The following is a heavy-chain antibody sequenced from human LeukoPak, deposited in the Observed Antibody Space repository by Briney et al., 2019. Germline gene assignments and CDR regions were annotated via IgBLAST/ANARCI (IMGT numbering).Heavy chain of an antibody. D-gene: IGHD3-10*01. CDR1: GGSISSYY. V-gene: IGHV4-59*08. CDR2: IYYSGST. J-gene: IGHJ4*02. CDR3: ARSYYGSGSDY. Sequence: PSETLSLTCTVSGGSISSYYWSWIRQPPGKGLEWIGYIYYSGSTNYNPSLKSRVTISVDTSKNQFSLKLSSVTAADTAVYYCARSYYGSGSDYWGQGTLVTVSS.